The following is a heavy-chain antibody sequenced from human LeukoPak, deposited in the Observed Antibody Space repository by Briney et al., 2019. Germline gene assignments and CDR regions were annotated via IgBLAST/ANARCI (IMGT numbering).Heavy chain of an antibody. J-gene: IGHJ4*02. D-gene: IGHD4-17*01. CDR3: ARERHGDHFDY. Sequence: GGSLRLSCAASGFTFSSYSMNWVRQAPGKGLEWVSSISSSSSYICYADSVKGRFTISRDNAKNSLYLQMNSLRAEDTAVYYCARERHGDHFDYWGQGTLVTVSS. V-gene: IGHV3-21*01. CDR2: ISSSSSYI. CDR1: GFTFSSYS.